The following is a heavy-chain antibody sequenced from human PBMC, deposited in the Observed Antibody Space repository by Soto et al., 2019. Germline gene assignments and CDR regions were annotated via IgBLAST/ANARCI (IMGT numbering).Heavy chain of an antibody. V-gene: IGHV1-69*13. Sequence: SVKVSCKASGGTFSSYAISWVRQAPGQGLEWMGGIIPIFGTANYAQKFQGRVTITADESTSTAYMELSSLRSEDTSVYYCARGVAAAAGPYDYWGQGTLVTVSS. J-gene: IGHJ4*02. CDR3: ARGVAAAAGPYDY. CDR1: GGTFSSYA. D-gene: IGHD6-13*01. CDR2: IIPIFGTA.